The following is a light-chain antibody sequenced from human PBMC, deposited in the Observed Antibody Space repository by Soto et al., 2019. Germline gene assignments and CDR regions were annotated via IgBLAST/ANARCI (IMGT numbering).Light chain of an antibody. V-gene: IGKV1-8*01. Sequence: AIRMTQSPSSFSASTGDRVTITCRASQGISSYLAWYQQKPGKAPKLLIYAASPLQSGVPSRFSGSVSGTDFTLTISCLQSEDFATYYCQQYYSYPPTFGPGTKVDIK. CDR3: QQYYSYPPT. J-gene: IGKJ3*01. CDR2: AAS. CDR1: QGISSY.